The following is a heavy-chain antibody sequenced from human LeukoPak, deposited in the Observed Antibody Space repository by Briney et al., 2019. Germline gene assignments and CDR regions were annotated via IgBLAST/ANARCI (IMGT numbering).Heavy chain of an antibody. D-gene: IGHD3-9*01. CDR3: AREMSNYDIFTGYYPLDC. Sequence: GGSLRLSCAASGFTFSDYYMSWIRQAPGKGLEWVSYSSSSGSTIYYADSVKGRFTISRDNAKNSLYLQMNSLRVEDTAVYYCAREMSNYDIFTGYYPLDCWGPATLVSVSS. CDR1: GFTFSDYY. V-gene: IGHV3-11*01. CDR2: SSSSGSTI. J-gene: IGHJ4*02.